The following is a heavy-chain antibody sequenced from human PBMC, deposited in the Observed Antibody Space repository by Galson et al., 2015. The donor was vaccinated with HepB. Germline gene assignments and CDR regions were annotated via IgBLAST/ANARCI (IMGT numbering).Heavy chain of an antibody. CDR1: GFTFSNYI. CDR3: AKVANSYYFYFMDV. J-gene: IGHJ6*03. D-gene: IGHD2/OR15-2a*01. V-gene: IGHV3-23*01. CDR2: IGMSGGST. Sequence: SLRLSCAASGFTFSNYIMTWVRQAPGKGLEWASTIGMSGGSTHYADSVKGRFTIPRDNSKNTLYLRMNSLRAEDTAVYYCAKVANSYYFYFMDVWGKGTTVAVSS.